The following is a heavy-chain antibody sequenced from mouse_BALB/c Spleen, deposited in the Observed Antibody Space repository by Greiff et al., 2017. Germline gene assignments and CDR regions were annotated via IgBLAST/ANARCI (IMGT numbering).Heavy chain of an antibody. CDR2: INSNGGST. J-gene: IGHJ1*01. CDR1: GFTFSSYG. CDR3: ARDSSYWYFDV. Sequence: EVKLVESGGGLVQPGGSLKLSCAASGFTFSSYGMSWVRQTPDKRLELVATINSNGGSTYYPDSVKGRFTISRDNAKNTLYLQMSSLKSEDTAMYYCARDSSYWYFDVWGAGTTVTVSS. D-gene: IGHD1-1*01. V-gene: IGHV5-6-3*01.